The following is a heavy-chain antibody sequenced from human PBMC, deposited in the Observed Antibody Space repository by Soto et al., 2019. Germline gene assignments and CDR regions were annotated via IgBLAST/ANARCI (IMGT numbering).Heavy chain of an antibody. D-gene: IGHD3-22*01. J-gene: IGHJ4*02. CDR3: GREILTRYCGVVIPFDY. V-gene: IGHV4-39*02. CDR2: IYYSGST. CDR1: GGSISSSSYY. Sequence: PSETLSLTCTVSGGSISSSSYYWGWIRQPPGKGLEWIGSIYYSGSTYYNPSLKSRVTISVDTSKNQFSLKLSSVTAADTAVYYGGREILTRYCGVVIPFDYWGQGTLVTVSS.